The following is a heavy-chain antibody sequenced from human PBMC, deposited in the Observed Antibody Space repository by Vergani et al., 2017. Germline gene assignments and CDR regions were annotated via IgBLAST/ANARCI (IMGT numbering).Heavy chain of an antibody. J-gene: IGHJ4*02. V-gene: IGHV3-48*03. D-gene: IGHD3-10*01. CDR2: ISSSGSTI. Sequence: VQLVESGGGLVQPGGSLRLSCAASGFTFSSYEMNWVRQAPGKGLEWVSYISSSGSTIYYADSVKGRLTISRDNAKNSLYLQMNSLRAEDTAVYYCARGERVLLWFGEPPNYWGQGTLVTVSS. CDR3: ARGERVLLWFGEPPNY. CDR1: GFTFSSYE.